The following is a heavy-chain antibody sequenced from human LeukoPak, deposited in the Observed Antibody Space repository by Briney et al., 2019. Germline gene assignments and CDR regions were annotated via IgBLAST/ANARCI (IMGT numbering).Heavy chain of an antibody. V-gene: IGHV4-4*09. CDR3: ARLTYDSSGYYYVDY. CDR1: GGSISSYY. J-gene: IGHJ4*02. Sequence: KPSETLSLTCTVSGGSISSYYWSWIRQPPGKGLEWIGYIYTSGSTNYNPSLKSRVTISVDTSKNQFSLKLSSVTAADTAVYYCARLTYDSSGYYYVDYWGQGTLVTVSS. D-gene: IGHD3-22*01. CDR2: IYTSGST.